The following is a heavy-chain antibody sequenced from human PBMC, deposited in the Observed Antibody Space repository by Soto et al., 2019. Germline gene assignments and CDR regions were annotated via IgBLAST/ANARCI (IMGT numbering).Heavy chain of an antibody. V-gene: IGHV6-1*01. Sequence: SQTLSLTCVISGDSVSSNSAAWNWIRQSPSRGLEWLGRTYYRSKWYNDYAVSVKSRITINPDTSKNQFSLQLNSVTPEDTAVYYCARVRGYSGYEYYYYGMDVWGQGTTVTVPS. D-gene: IGHD5-12*01. CDR3: ARVRGYSGYEYYYYGMDV. CDR1: GDSVSSNSAA. CDR2: TYYRSKWYN. J-gene: IGHJ6*02.